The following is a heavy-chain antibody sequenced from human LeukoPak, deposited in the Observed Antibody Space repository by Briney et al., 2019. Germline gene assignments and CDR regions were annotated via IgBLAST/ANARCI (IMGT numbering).Heavy chain of an antibody. CDR3: ARVRSYGYDY. J-gene: IGHJ4*02. CDR2: IYYSGST. V-gene: IGHV4-59*01. CDR1: GGSIRSYY. Sequence: SETLSLTCTVSGGSIRSYYWSWIRQPPGKGLEWIGYIYYSGSTNYNPSLKSRVTISVDTSKNQFSLKLSSVTAADTAVYYCARVRSYGYDYWGQGTLVTVSS. D-gene: IGHD3-16*01.